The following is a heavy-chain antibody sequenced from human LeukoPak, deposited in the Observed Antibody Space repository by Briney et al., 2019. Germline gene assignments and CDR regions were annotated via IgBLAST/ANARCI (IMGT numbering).Heavy chain of an antibody. CDR3: ASYCSGGSCCDY. J-gene: IGHJ4*02. CDR1: GFVFSSYW. Sequence: GGSLRLSCAASGFVFSSYWMSWVRQAPGRGLEWVANIKHDGSGKYYVDSVKDRFTISRDNAKNSMYLHMNSLRAEDTAVNYCASYCSGGSCCDYWGRGIMVTVSS. V-gene: IGHV3-7*05. D-gene: IGHD2-15*01. CDR2: IKHDGSGK.